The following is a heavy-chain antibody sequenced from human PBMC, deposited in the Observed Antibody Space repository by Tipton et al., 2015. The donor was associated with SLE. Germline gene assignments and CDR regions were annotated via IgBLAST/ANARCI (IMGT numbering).Heavy chain of an antibody. J-gene: IGHJ4*02. V-gene: IGHV3-30*19. CDR1: GFTFSSYG. D-gene: IGHD2-2*01. Sequence: SLRLSCAASGFTFSSYGIHWVRQAPGKGLEWVAVISYDGSNKYYADSVKGRFTISRDNSKNTLYLQMNSLRAEDTAVYYCARDGFIVVVPAFDYWGQGTLVTVSS. CDR2: ISYDGSNK. CDR3: ARDGFIVVVPAFDY.